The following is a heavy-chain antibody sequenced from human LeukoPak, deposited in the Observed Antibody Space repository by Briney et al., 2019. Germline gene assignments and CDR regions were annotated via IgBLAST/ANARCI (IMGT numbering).Heavy chain of an antibody. J-gene: IGHJ4*02. V-gene: IGHV3-23*01. CDR3: AKDRDSSGYYSGLDY. CDR2: ISGSGGST. Sequence: GGSLRLSRAASGFTFSSYGMHWVRQAPGKGLEWVSAISGSGGSTYYADSVKGRFTISRDNSKNTLYLQMNSLRAEDTAVYYCAKDRDSSGYYSGLDYWGQGTLVTVSS. CDR1: GFTFSSYG. D-gene: IGHD3-22*01.